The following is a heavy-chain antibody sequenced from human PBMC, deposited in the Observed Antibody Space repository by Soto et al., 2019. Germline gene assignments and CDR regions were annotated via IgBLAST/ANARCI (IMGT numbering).Heavy chain of an antibody. D-gene: IGHD5-18*01. CDR2: IDPSDSYT. CDR3: ARHQIQGDYYYYGMDV. J-gene: IGHJ6*02. V-gene: IGHV5-10-1*01. CDR1: GCSFTSYW. Sequence: PGESLKISGKGSGCSFTSYWISWVRQMPGKGLEWMGRIDPSDSYTNYSPSFQGHVTISADKSISTAYLQWSSLKASDTAMYYCARHQIQGDYYYYGMDVWGQGTTVTVSS.